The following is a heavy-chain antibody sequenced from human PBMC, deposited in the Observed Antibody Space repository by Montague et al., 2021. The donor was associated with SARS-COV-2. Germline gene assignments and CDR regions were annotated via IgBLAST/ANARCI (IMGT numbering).Heavy chain of an antibody. Sequence: SETQSLTYAVYGGSFNDYYWSWIRQPPGKGLEWIGEINHGGITNYSPSLKSRVTISADTSKNQFSLKLKSVTAADTANYYCARGRQGVAMIVVVMIGAEYYFDYWGQGSLVTVSS. CDR3: ARGRQGVAMIVVVMIGAEYYFDY. CDR1: GGSFNDYY. CDR2: INHGGIT. V-gene: IGHV4-34*01. J-gene: IGHJ4*02. D-gene: IGHD3-22*01.